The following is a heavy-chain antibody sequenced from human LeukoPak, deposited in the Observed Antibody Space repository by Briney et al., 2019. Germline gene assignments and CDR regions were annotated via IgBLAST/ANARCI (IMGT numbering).Heavy chain of an antibody. CDR3: ARLWSGYFPDY. J-gene: IGHJ4*02. D-gene: IGHD3-3*01. V-gene: IGHV4-59*08. CDR2: IYYSGST. CDR1: GGSIGSYY. Sequence: PSETLSLTCTVSGGSIGSYYWSWVRQPPGKGLEWIGYIYYSGSTNYNPSLKSRVTISVDTSKNQFSLKLSSVTAADTAVYYCARLWSGYFPDYWGQGTLVTVSS.